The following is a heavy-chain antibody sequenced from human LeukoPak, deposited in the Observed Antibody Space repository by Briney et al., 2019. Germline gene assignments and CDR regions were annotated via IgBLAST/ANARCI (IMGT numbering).Heavy chain of an antibody. V-gene: IGHV1-2*02. J-gene: IGHJ4*02. Sequence: SVKVSCKASGYTFSGHYMHWVRQAPGQGLEWMGWIYSNSGGTNYAQKFQGRATMTRDTSISTAYMELRRLKSDDTAMYYCARVVGFGDYPFDYWGQGTLVTVSS. CDR1: GYTFSGHY. CDR3: ARVVGFGDYPFDY. CDR2: IYSNSGGT. D-gene: IGHD4-17*01.